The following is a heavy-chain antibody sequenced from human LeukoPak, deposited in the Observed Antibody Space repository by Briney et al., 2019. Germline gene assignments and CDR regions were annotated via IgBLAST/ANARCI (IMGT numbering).Heavy chain of an antibody. V-gene: IGHV4-59*01. J-gene: IGHJ4*02. Sequence: PSETLSLTCTVSGGSISSYYWSWIRQPPGKGLEWIGYIYYSGSTNYNPSLKSRVTISVDTSKNQFSLKLSSVTAADTAVYYCARAHYSSGCPDYWGQGTLVTVSS. CDR1: GGSISSYY. CDR3: ARAHYSSGCPDY. CDR2: IYYSGST. D-gene: IGHD6-19*01.